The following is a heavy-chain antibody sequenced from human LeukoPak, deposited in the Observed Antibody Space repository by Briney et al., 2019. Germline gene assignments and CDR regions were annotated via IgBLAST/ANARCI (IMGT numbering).Heavy chain of an antibody. CDR1: GGSISNYY. D-gene: IGHD6-13*01. CDR2: INHSGGT. CDR3: ARGLGSWYNS. J-gene: IGHJ5*02. V-gene: IGHV4-34*01. Sequence: SETLSLTCTVSGGSISNYYWSWIRQPPGKGLEWIGEINHSGGTSYNPSLKSRVTISADTSRNQMSLKLSPVTAADTAVYYCARGLGSWYNSWGQGTLVTVSS.